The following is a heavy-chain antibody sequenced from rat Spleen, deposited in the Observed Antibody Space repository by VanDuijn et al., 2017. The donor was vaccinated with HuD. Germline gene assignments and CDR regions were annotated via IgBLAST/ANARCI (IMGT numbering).Heavy chain of an antibody. J-gene: IGHJ2*01. D-gene: IGHD4-4*01. CDR3: AREAGVPFHYFDY. CDR2: IIYDGTGT. V-gene: IGHV5-17*01. Sequence: EVQLVESGGGLVQPGRSLKLSCAASGFTFSDYAMAWVRQAPKKGLEWVATIIYDGTGTHYRDSVKGRFTISRDSAKSTLYLQMDSLRSEDTATYYCAREAGVPFHYFDYWGRGVMVTVSS. CDR1: GFTFSDYA.